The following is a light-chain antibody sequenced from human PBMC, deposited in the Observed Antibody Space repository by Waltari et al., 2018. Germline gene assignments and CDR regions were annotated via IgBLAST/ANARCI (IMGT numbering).Light chain of an antibody. CDR2: EVS. CDR1: SSDVGDSNY. CDR3: SSYAGSNNVV. Sequence: QSALTQPPSASGSPGQSVTISCTGTSSDVGDSNYFSWYQQHPGKAPKLMIFEVSKRPSGVPDRFSGSKSGNTASLTVSGLQAEDEADYYCSSYAGSNNVVFGGGTKLTVL. J-gene: IGLJ2*01. V-gene: IGLV2-8*01.